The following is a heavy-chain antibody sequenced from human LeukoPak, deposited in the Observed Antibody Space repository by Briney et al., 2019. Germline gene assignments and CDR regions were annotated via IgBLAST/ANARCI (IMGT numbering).Heavy chain of an antibody. CDR1: GFTFSSYG. J-gene: IGHJ5*02. CDR2: ISYDGSNK. D-gene: IGHD3-22*01. V-gene: IGHV3-30*18. Sequence: GGSLRLSCAASGFTFSSYGMHWVRQAPGKGLEWVAVISYDGSNKYYADSVKGRFTISRDNSKNTLYLQMNSLRAEDTAVYYCAKPGNQMGLFSSAWYAPWGQGTLVTVSS. CDR3: AKPGNQMGLFSSAWYAP.